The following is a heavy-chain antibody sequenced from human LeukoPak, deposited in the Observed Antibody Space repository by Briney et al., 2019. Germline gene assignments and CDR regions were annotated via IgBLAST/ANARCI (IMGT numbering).Heavy chain of an antibody. V-gene: IGHV4-61*02. CDR1: GGSISSGDYY. CDR2: IYTSGST. CDR3: ARGPPPDFDC. Sequence: PSETLSLTCTVSGGSISSGDYYWSWIRQPAGKGLEWIGRIYTSGSTDYNPSLKSRVTMSVDTSKNQFSLNLSSVTAADTAVYYCARGPPPDFDCWGQGTLVTVSS. J-gene: IGHJ4*02.